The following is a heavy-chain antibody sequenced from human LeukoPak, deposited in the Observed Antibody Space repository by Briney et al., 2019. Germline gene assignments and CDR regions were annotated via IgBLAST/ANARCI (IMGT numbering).Heavy chain of an antibody. CDR1: GGSVSSGSYY. V-gene: IGHV4-61*01. CDR2: IYYGGST. Sequence: SETLSLTCTVSGGSVSSGSYYWSWIRQPPGKGLEWIGYIYYGGSTNYNPSLKSRVTISVDTSKNQFSLKLSSVTAADTAVYYCARGSSGYYYQVDYWGQGTLVTVSS. J-gene: IGHJ4*02. CDR3: ARGSSGYYYQVDY. D-gene: IGHD3-22*01.